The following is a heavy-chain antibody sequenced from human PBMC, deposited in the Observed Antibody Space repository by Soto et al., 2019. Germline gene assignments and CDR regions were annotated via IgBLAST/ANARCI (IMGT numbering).Heavy chain of an antibody. D-gene: IGHD6-13*01. CDR2: IYPGDSDT. CDR3: ARTSAAGKYYYGMDV. J-gene: IGHJ6*02. Sequence: PGESLKISCKGSGYRFTNYWIGWVRQMPGKGLEWMGIIYPGDSDTRYSPSFQGQVTISADKSINTAYLQWSSLKASDTAMYYCARTSAAGKYYYGMDVWGQGTTVTVSS. V-gene: IGHV5-51*01. CDR1: GYRFTNYW.